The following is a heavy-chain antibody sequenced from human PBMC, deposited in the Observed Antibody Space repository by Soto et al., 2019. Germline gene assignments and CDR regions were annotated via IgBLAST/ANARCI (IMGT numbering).Heavy chain of an antibody. J-gene: IGHJ6*02. CDR1: GFGIGCCS. CDR2: ISSSSSTT. D-gene: IGHD3-22*01. CDR3: ARYYYDSSGYDGMDV. V-gene: IGHV3-48*02. Sequence: EVQLVESGGGLVQPGGSLRLSCAASGFGIGCCSMNWVRQAPGRGLEWVSYISSSSSTTHYADSVKGRFTVSRDTAKNSLYLQMNGLRDEDRAVYYCARYYYDSSGYDGMDVWGQGTTVTVSS.